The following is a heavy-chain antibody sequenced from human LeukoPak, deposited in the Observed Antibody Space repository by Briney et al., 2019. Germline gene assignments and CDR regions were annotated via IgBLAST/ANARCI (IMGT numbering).Heavy chain of an antibody. D-gene: IGHD3-3*01. CDR2: ISSSSSYI. V-gene: IGHV3-21*01. CDR3: ARELLPGGFWSGYYTSNAFDI. Sequence: GGSLRLSCAASGFTFSSYSMNWVRQAPGKGLEWVSSISSSSSYIYYADSVKGRFTISRDNAKNSLYLQMNSLRAEDTAVYYCARELLPGGFWSGYYTSNAFDIWGQGTMVTVSS. CDR1: GFTFSSYS. J-gene: IGHJ3*02.